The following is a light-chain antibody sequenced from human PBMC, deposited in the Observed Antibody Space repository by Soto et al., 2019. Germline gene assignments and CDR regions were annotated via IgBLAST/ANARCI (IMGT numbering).Light chain of an antibody. CDR3: SSYTSSRAYV. J-gene: IGLJ1*01. Sequence: QSALTQPASVSGSPGQSITISCTGTSSDVGGYHYVSWYQQQSGKAPKLMIHDVSNRPSGVSSRFSGSKSGNTASLTISGLQAEDEADYYCSSYTSSRAYVFGMGTKVTVL. CDR1: SSDVGGYHY. CDR2: DVS. V-gene: IGLV2-14*03.